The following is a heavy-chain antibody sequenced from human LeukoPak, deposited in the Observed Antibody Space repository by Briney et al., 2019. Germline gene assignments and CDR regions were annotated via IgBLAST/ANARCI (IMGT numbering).Heavy chain of an antibody. J-gene: IGHJ4*02. D-gene: IGHD2-2*01. CDR3: TTDPDIVVVPAALFDY. CDR1: GFTFSNAW. V-gene: IGHV3-15*01. Sequence: GGSLRLSCAASGFTFSNAWMSWVRQAPGKGLEWVGCIKSKTNGGTTDYAAPVKGRFTISRDDSKNTLYLQMNSLKTEDTAVYYCTTDPDIVVVPAALFDYWGQGTLVTVSS. CDR2: IKSKTNGGTT.